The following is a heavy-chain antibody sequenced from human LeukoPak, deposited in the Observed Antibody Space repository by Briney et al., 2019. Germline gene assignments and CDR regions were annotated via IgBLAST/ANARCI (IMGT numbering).Heavy chain of an antibody. CDR2: ISDSGGRT. V-gene: IGHV3-23*01. Sequence: PGGSLRLSCAVSGIPLSNYGMSWVRQAPGKGLEWVAGISDSGGRTKYADSVKGRFTIARDNRKNTLYLQMNSLRAEDTAVYFCAKRGVVIRVILVGFHKEAYYFESWGQGALVTVSS. CDR3: AKRGVVIRVILVGFHKEAYYFES. D-gene: IGHD3/OR15-3a*01. J-gene: IGHJ4*02. CDR1: GIPLSNYG.